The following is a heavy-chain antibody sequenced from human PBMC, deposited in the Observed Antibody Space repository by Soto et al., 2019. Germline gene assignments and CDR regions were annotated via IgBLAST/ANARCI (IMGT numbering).Heavy chain of an antibody. CDR3: AREGIAARRRPNYGMDV. CDR2: ISYDGSNK. CDR1: GFTFSSYA. D-gene: IGHD6-6*01. J-gene: IGHJ6*02. V-gene: IGHV3-30-3*01. Sequence: PGGSLRLSCAASGFTFSSYAMHWVRQAPGKGLEWVAVISYDGSNKYYADSVKGRFTISRDNSKNTLYLQMNSLRAEDTAVYYCAREGIAARRRPNYGMDVWGQGTTVTVS.